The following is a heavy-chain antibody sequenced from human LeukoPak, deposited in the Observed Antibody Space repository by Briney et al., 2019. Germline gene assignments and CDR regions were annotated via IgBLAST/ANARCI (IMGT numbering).Heavy chain of an antibody. CDR3: ARRVSLNGMDV. Sequence: GESLKISCKGSGYSFTSYWIAWVRQMPGKGLEWRGIIFPADSDTRYSPSFQGQVTISADKSISTAYLQWSSLKASDTAMYYCARRVSLNGMDVWGQGTTVTVSS. CDR1: GYSFTSYW. V-gene: IGHV5-51*01. D-gene: IGHD5/OR15-5a*01. J-gene: IGHJ6*02. CDR2: IFPADSDT.